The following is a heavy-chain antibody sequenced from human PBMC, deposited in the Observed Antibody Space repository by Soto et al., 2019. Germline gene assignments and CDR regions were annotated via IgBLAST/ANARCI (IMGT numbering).Heavy chain of an antibody. V-gene: IGHV3-23*01. Sequence: PWGSLLLSCAASVFTFSSYAMNWVRQAPGKGLELVSAISGSGGSTYYADSVKGRFTISRDNSKNTLYLQMNSLRAEDTSVYYCAKGPGDSSGWYDAFDIWGQGTLVTVSS. CDR2: ISGSGGST. CDR3: AKGPGDSSGWYDAFDI. D-gene: IGHD6-19*01. CDR1: VFTFSSYA. J-gene: IGHJ3*02.